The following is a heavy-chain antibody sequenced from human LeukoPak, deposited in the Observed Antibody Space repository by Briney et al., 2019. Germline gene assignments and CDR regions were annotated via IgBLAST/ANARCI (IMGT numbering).Heavy chain of an antibody. J-gene: IGHJ3*01. CDR3: VQEGPRGLAFDV. CDR1: GVTFSSYV. CDR2: ISGSGGGT. Sequence: NPGGSLRLSCEASGVTFSSYVMSWVRQAPGKGPEWVSGISGSGGGTYYADFVEGRFAISRDNSKNTLYLQMNSLRAEDSAVYYCVQEGPRGLAFDVWGQGTKVTVSS. V-gene: IGHV3-23*01.